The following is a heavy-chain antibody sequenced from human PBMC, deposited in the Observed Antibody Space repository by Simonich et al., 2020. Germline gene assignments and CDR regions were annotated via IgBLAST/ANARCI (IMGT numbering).Heavy chain of an antibody. J-gene: IGHJ3*02. D-gene: IGHD2-2*01. CDR2: INPNSGGT. CDR3: ARDPVVPAAIRNAFDI. Sequence: QVQLVQSGAEVKKPGASVKVSCKASGYTFTGYYMHWVRQAPGQGLGWKGWINPNSGGTNYAQKFQGRVTMTRDTSISTAYMELSRLRSDDTAVYYCARDPVVPAAIRNAFDIWSQGTMVTVPS. V-gene: IGHV1-2*02. CDR1: GYTFTGYY.